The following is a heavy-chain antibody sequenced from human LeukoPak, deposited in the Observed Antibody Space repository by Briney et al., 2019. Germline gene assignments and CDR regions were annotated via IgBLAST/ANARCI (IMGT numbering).Heavy chain of an antibody. CDR1: GGTFSSYA. CDR3: ARGSSSSTSCYAFDI. V-gene: IGHV1-69*13. J-gene: IGHJ3*02. D-gene: IGHD2-2*01. CDR2: IIPIFGTA. Sequence: GASVKVSCKASGGTFSSYAISWARQAPGQGLEWMGGIIPIFGTANYAQKFQGRVTITADESTSTAYMELSSLRSEDTAVYYCARGSSSSTSCYAFDIWGQGTMVTVSS.